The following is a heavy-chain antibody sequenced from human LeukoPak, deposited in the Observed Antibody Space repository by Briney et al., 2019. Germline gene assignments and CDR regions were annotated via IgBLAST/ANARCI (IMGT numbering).Heavy chain of an antibody. CDR3: ARHVVAVGFDY. J-gene: IGHJ4*02. CDR1: GFTFSSYT. CDR2: ITSSSSYI. D-gene: IGHD3-22*01. Sequence: GGSLRLSCAASGFTFSSYTMNWVRQAPGKGLEWVSSITSSSSYIYYADSVKGRFTISRDNAKNSLYLRMNSLRAEDTAVYYCARHVVAVGFDYWGQGTLVTVSS. V-gene: IGHV3-21*01.